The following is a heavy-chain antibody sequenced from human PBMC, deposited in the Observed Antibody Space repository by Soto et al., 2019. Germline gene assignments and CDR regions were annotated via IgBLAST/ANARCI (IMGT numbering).Heavy chain of an antibody. CDR1: GYTFTSYG. V-gene: IGHV1-18*01. Sequence: ASVKVSCKASGYTFTSYGISWVRQAPGQGLEWMGWISAYNGNTNYAQKFQGRVTITADESTSTAYMELSSLRSEDTAVYYCETYSGYDFVDYWGQGTLVTVSS. D-gene: IGHD5-12*01. J-gene: IGHJ4*02. CDR2: ISAYNGNT. CDR3: ETYSGYDFVDY.